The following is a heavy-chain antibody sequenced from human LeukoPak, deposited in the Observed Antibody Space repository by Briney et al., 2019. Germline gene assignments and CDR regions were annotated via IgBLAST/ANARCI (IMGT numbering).Heavy chain of an antibody. J-gene: IGHJ6*03. CDR1: GGSFSGYY. CDR3: AREPRTGTTFYYYYYMDV. CDR2: INHSGST. V-gene: IGHV4-34*09. D-gene: IGHD1-7*01. Sequence: SETLSLTCAVYGGSFSGYYWSWIRQPPGKGLEWIGEINHSGSTNYNPSLKSRVTISVDTSKNQFSLKLSSVTAADTAVYYCAREPRTGTTFYYYYYMDVWGKGTTVTVSS.